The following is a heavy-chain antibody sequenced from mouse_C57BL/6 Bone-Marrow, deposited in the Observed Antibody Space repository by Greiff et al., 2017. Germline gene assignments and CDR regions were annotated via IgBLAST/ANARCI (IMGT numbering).Heavy chain of an antibody. D-gene: IGHD1-1*01. V-gene: IGHV1-26*01. Sequence: EVQLQQSGPELVKPGASVKISCKASGYTFTDYYMNWVKQSHGKSLEWIGDINPNNGGTSYNQKFKGKATLTVDKSSSTAYMELRSLTSEDSAVYYCARLYGWDYAMDYWGQGTSVTVSS. CDR3: ARLYGWDYAMDY. CDR1: GYTFTDYY. J-gene: IGHJ4*01. CDR2: INPNNGGT.